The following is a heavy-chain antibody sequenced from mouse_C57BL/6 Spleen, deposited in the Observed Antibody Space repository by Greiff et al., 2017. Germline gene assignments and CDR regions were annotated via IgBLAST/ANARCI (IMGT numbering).Heavy chain of an antibody. J-gene: IGHJ4*01. D-gene: IGHD2-4*01. CDR3: ARRDYGYAMDY. Sequence: EVKLVESEGGLVQPGSSMKLSCTASGFTFSDYYMAWVRQVPEKGLEWVANINYDGSSTYYLDSLKSRFIISRDNAKNILYLQMSSLKSEDTATYYCARRDYGYAMDYWGQGTSVTVSS. CDR1: GFTFSDYY. V-gene: IGHV5-16*01. CDR2: INYDGSST.